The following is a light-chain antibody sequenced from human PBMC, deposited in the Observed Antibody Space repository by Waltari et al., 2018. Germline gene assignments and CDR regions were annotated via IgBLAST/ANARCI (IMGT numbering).Light chain of an antibody. V-gene: IGKV3-11*02. Sequence: EIVLTQSPATLSLSPGERATLSCRASESIGIYLTWYQHKPGQAPRLLIYDASNRATGIPARLSGGGSGRDFTLTINSLEPEDFTVYYCQHRRNWPPYTFGQGTKLEIK. CDR3: QHRRNWPPYT. CDR1: ESIGIY. CDR2: DAS. J-gene: IGKJ2*01.